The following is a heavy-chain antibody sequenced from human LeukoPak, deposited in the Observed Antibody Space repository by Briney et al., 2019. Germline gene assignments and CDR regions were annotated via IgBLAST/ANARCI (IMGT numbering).Heavy chain of an antibody. CDR1: GVTFSSYA. CDR3: ARSPIKDIAAASYYFDY. V-gene: IGHV1-69*06. D-gene: IGHD6-13*01. Sequence: SVKVSCKASGVTFSSYAISWVRQAPGQGLEWMGGIIPIFGTANYAQKFQGRVTITADKSTSTAYMELSSLRSEDTAVYYCARSPIKDIAAASYYFDYWGQGTLVTVSS. CDR2: IIPIFGTA. J-gene: IGHJ4*02.